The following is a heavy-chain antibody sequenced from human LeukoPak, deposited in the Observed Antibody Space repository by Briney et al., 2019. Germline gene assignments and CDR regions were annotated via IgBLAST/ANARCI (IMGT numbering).Heavy chain of an antibody. V-gene: IGHV3-7*01. CDR1: GFTFSSYW. J-gene: IGHJ4*02. CDR3: ARPDYGDYVYSLDY. CDR2: IKQDGSEK. Sequence: GGSLRLSCAASGFTFSSYWMSWVRQAPGKGLEWVANIKQDGSEKYYVDSVKGRFTISRDNAKNSLYLQMNSLRAEDTAVYYCARPDYGDYVYSLDYWGQGTLVTVSP. D-gene: IGHD4-17*01.